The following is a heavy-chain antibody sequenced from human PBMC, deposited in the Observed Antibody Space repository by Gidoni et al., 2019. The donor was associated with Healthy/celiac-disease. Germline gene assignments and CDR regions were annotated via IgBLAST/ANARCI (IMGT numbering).Heavy chain of an antibody. D-gene: IGHD3-3*01. J-gene: IGHJ4*02. CDR2: ISAYNGNT. CDR3: ARDWPYYDFWSGYYYFDY. V-gene: IGHV1-18*01. Sequence: QVQLVQSGAEVKKPGASVKVSCKASVYTFTSYGISWVRQAPGQGLEWMGWISAYNGNTNDAQKLQGRVTMTTDTSTSTAYMELRSLRSDDTAVYYCARDWPYYDFWSGYYYFDYWGQGTLVTVSS. CDR1: VYTFTSYG.